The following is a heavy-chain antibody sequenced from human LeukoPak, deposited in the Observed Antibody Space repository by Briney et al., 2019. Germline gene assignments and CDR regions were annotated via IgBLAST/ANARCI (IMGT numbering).Heavy chain of an antibody. CDR3: ARNQYSGSYYPRDGMDV. CDR2: ISAYNGNT. J-gene: IGHJ6*04. Sequence: ASVKVSCKASGYTFTSYGISWVRQAPGQGLEWMGWISAYNGNTNYAQKLQGRVTMTTDTSTSTAYMELRSLRSDDTAVYYCARNQYSGSYYPRDGMDVWGKGTTVTVSS. D-gene: IGHD1-26*01. CDR1: GYTFTSYG. V-gene: IGHV1-18*01.